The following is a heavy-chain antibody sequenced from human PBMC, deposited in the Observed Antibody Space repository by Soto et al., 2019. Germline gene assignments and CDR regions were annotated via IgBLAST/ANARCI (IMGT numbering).Heavy chain of an antibody. CDR1: GFTFSSYW. J-gene: IGHJ6*02. V-gene: IGHV3-7*03. CDR3: ARDRGGDWYYYYGMDV. D-gene: IGHD2-21*02. CDR2: IKQDGSEK. Sequence: GGSLRLSCAASGFTFSSYWMSWVRQAPGKGLEWVANIKQDGSEKYYVDSVKGRFTISRDNAKNSLYLQMNSLRAEDTAVYYCARDRGGDWYYYYGMDVWAQGTTVTVSS.